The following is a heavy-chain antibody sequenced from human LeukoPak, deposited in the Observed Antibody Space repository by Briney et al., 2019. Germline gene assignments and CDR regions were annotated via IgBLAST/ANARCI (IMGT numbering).Heavy chain of an antibody. D-gene: IGHD5-24*01. J-gene: IGHJ4*02. Sequence: PGGSLRLSCAASGFTFDDYAMHWVRQAPGKGLEWVSGISWNSGSIGYADSVKGRFTISRDNAKNSLYLQMNSLRAEDTAVYYCARDEQDGYNLDYWGQGTLVTVSS. CDR2: ISWNSGSI. CDR1: GFTFDDYA. V-gene: IGHV3-9*01. CDR3: ARDEQDGYNLDY.